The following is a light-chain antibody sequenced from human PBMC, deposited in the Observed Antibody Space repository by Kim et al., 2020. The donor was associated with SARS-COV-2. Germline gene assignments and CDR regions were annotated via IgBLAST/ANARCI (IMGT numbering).Light chain of an antibody. CDR1: NIGGHS. CDR3: QVWDTDTDDYV. CDR2: DDS. J-gene: IGLJ1*01. V-gene: IGLV3-21*01. Sequence: APGQTARITCGGNNIGGHSVHWYQQKPGKAPVLVIYDDSDRPSGIPERFSGSKAATTATLTISRVEAGDEADYYCQVWDTDTDDYVFGTGTKVTVL.